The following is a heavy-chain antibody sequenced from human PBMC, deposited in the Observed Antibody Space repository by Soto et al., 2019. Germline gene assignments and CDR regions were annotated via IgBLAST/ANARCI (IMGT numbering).Heavy chain of an antibody. Sequence: GGSLRLSCAASGFTFSSYAMSWVRQAPGKGLEWVSVISGSGGSTYYADSVKGRFTISRDNSKNTLYLQMNSLRAEDTAVYYCAKVSELGYCSSTSCLDYWGQGTLVTVSS. J-gene: IGHJ4*02. D-gene: IGHD2-2*01. CDR1: GFTFSSYA. CDR2: ISGSGGST. CDR3: AKVSELGYCSSTSCLDY. V-gene: IGHV3-23*01.